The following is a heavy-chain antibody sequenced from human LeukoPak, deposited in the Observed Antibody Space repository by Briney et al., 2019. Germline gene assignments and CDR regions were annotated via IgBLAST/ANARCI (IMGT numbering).Heavy chain of an antibody. J-gene: IGHJ4*02. CDR2: INHSGNP. CDR3: ARGLTH. CDR1: AASFSGYY. V-gene: IGHV4-34*01. Sequence: SETLSLTCTVSAASFSGYYWRWIRQPPGKGLEWIGEINHSGNPNYNPSLKSRLTISVDTSRNQFSLELSSVTAADTAVYYCARGLTHWGQGTLVTVSS.